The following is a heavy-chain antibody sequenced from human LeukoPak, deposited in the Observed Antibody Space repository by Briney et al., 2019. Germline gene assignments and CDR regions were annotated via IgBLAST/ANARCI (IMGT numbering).Heavy chain of an antibody. CDR1: GGTFSSYA. CDR3: ARQYPRLGNWFDP. CDR2: IIPIFGTA. V-gene: IGHV1-69*06. J-gene: IGHJ5*02. D-gene: IGHD2-2*01. Sequence: RASVKVSCKASGGTFSSYAISWVRQAPGQGLKWMGGIIPIFGTANYAQKFQGRVTITADKSTSTAYMELRSLRSEDTAVYYCARQYPRLGNWFDPGGQGTLVTVSS.